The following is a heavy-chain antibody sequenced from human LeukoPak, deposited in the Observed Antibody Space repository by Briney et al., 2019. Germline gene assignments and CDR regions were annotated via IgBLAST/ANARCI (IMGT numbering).Heavy chain of an antibody. CDR3: ARSVSRPIGVRGVTASYYSVDV. D-gene: IGHD3-10*01. CDR2: LYYMSQWYN. Sequence: SQTLSLTCAISGDSVSSNSTSWNWIRQYPSSGPAWLGRLYYMSQWYNDYAGSVDSRITINPDTSKNQFSLPLNSVTPEDTAVYYCARSVSRPIGVRGVTASYYSVDVWGKGTTVTVSS. J-gene: IGHJ6*03. CDR1: GDSVSSNSTS. V-gene: IGHV6-1*01.